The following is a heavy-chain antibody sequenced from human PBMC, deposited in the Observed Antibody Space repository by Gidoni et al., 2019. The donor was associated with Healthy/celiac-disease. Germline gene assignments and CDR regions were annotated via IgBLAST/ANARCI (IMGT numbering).Heavy chain of an antibody. J-gene: IGHJ5*02. D-gene: IGHD2-2*01. Sequence: QVQLVQSGAEVKKPGSSAKVSCKASGGTFSSYTISWVRQAPGQGLAWMGRVIPILGIANYAQKFQGRVTITADKSTSTAYMELSSLRSEDTAVYYCARDRYCSSTSCYASWFDPWGQGTLVTVSS. V-gene: IGHV1-69*08. CDR3: ARDRYCSSTSCYASWFDP. CDR1: GGTFSSYT. CDR2: VIPILGIA.